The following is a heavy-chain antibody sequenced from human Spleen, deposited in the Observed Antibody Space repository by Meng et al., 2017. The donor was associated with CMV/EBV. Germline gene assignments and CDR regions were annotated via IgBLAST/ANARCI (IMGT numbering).Heavy chain of an antibody. CDR1: GGSISTRSKW. Sequence: GSLRLSCGVSGGSISTRSKWWTWVRQPPRNGLEWIGEVNDSGTTNYNPSLKSRVTMSVDNSNNQFFLKLASVTAADTAIYYCARFDSSGYSFDYWGQGTLVTVSS. V-gene: IGHV4-4*02. D-gene: IGHD3-22*01. J-gene: IGHJ4*02. CDR2: VNDSGTT. CDR3: ARFDSSGYSFDY.